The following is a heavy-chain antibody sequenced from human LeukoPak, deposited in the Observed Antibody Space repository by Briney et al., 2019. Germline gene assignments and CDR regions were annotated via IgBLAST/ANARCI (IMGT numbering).Heavy chain of an antibody. V-gene: IGHV5-10-1*01. J-gene: IGHJ3*02. D-gene: IGHD5-18*01. CDR1: GYSFTSYW. Sequence: GESLKISCKGSGYSFTSYWISWVRQMPGKGLEWMGRIDPSDSYTNYSPSFQGHVTISADKSISTAYLQWSSLKASDTAMYYCACTWIQLWSGGAFDIWGQGTMVTVSS. CDR2: IDPSDSYT. CDR3: ACTWIQLWSGGAFDI.